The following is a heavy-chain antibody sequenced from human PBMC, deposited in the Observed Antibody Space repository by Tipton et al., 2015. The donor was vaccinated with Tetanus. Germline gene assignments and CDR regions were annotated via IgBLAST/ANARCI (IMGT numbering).Heavy chain of an antibody. V-gene: IGHV4-39*07. J-gene: IGHJ5*02. Sequence: LSCTVSGGSISSFNYYWGWIRQPPGKGLEWIGSIYYSGTTYSNPSLKSRVTISVDTSTNQFSLKLSSVTAADTAVYYCAKVPWEGVYANWFDPWGQGTLVTVSS. CDR3: AKVPWEGVYANWFDP. CDR2: IYYSGTT. D-gene: IGHD2-8*01. CDR1: GGSISSFNYY.